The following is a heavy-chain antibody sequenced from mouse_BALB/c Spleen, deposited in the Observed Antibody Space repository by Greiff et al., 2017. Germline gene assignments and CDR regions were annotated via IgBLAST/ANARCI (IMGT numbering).Heavy chain of an antibody. V-gene: IGHV3-2*02. Sequence: EVKLQESGPGLVKPSQSLSLTCTVTGYSITSDYAWNWIRQFPGNKLEWMGYISYSGSTSYNPSLKSRISITRDTSKNQFFLQLNSVTTEDTATYYCARGIYYGTWFAYWGQGTLVTVSA. J-gene: IGHJ3*01. CDR2: ISYSGST. D-gene: IGHD2-1*01. CDR1: GYSITSDYA. CDR3: ARGIYYGTWFAY.